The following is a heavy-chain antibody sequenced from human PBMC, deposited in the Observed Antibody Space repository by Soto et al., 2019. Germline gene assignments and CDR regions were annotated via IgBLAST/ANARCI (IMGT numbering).Heavy chain of an antibody. CDR3: AKNQERELPSVIDF. Sequence: EVRLLESGGGLVKPGGSLRLSCATSGLTFSNYAMSWVRQAPGGGLEWVSSMSGSSSTTYYADSVRGRFTISRDRSKNTLYLEMSGLRAEDTALYYCAKNQERELPSVIDFWGQGTLVTVSS. D-gene: IGHD1-7*01. J-gene: IGHJ4*02. V-gene: IGHV3-23*01. CDR2: MSGSSSTT. CDR1: GLTFSNYA.